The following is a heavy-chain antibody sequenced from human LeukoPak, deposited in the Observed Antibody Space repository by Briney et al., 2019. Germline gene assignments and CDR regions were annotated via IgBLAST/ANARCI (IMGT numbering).Heavy chain of an antibody. CDR2: IYYSGST. J-gene: IGHJ4*02. V-gene: IGHV4-39*01. CDR3: ARHSPIVVSNYFDY. Sequence: SETLSLTCTVSGGSISSSSYYWGRIRQPPGKGLEWIGSIYYSGSTYYNPSLKSRVTISADTSKNQFSLKLSSVTAADTAVYYCARHSPIVVSNYFDYWGQGTLVTVSS. CDR1: GGSISSSSYY. D-gene: IGHD3-22*01.